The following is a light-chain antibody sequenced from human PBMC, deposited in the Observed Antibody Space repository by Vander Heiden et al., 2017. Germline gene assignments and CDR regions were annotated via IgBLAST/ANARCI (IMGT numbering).Light chain of an antibody. Sequence: DIQMTQYPSSLSASVGDRVTIPCQASQDISNYLNWYQQKPGKAPKLLIYDASNLETGVPSRFSGSGSGTDFTFTISSMQPEDIATYYCQQDDNLPRGFGQGTRLEIK. CDR2: DAS. J-gene: IGKJ5*01. CDR3: QQDDNLPRG. V-gene: IGKV1-33*01. CDR1: QDISNY.